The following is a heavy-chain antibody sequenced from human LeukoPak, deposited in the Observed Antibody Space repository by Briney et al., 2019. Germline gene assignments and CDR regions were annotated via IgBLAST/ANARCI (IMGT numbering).Heavy chain of an antibody. CDR3: ARNQTTVSTDLDY. J-gene: IGHJ4*02. CDR1: GFTFRSYV. D-gene: IGHD4-17*01. V-gene: IGHV3-33*01. Sequence: PGRSLRLSCAASGFTFRSYVMLGVRQAPGRALVGGAVIWYYGSNKYYADSVKSRFTISRDHSKHKLYLQINSLKAEDTAVYYCARNQTTVSTDLDYWAQGTLVTVSS. CDR2: IWYYGSNK.